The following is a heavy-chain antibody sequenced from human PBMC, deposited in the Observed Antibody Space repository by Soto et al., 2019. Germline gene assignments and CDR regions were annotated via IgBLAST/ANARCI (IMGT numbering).Heavy chain of an antibody. Sequence: SETLSLTCTVSGGSISSGGYYWSWIRQHPGKGLEWIGYIYYTGSTYYNPSLKSRVTISVDTSKNQSSLQLSSVTAADSAVYYWGRGSRDFYYYGLDVWGKGTTVTVSS. V-gene: IGHV4-31*03. CDR1: GGSISSGGYY. CDR2: IYYTGST. J-gene: IGHJ6*04. CDR3: GRGSRDFYYYGLDV.